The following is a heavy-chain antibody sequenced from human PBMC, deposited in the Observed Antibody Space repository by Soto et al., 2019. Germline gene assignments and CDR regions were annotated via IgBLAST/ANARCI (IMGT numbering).Heavy chain of an antibody. J-gene: IGHJ4*02. Sequence: VSVKASCKASGYTFTSYDINWVRQATGQGLEGMGWMNPNSGNTGYAQKFQGRVTMTRNTTISTAYMELSSLRSEDTAVYHCARGRMYSSSPDDFDYWDQRTLVTVSS. CDR1: GYTFTSYD. D-gene: IGHD6-6*01. V-gene: IGHV1-8*01. CDR2: MNPNSGNT. CDR3: ARGRMYSSSPDDFDY.